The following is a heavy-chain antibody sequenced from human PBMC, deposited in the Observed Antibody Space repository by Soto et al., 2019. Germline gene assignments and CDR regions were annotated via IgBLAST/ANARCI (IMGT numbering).Heavy chain of an antibody. V-gene: IGHV4-59*01. Sequence: QVQLRESGPGLVKPSETLSLTCTVSGDSMTGSYWSWIRQPPGKTLEWIGYIYHSGTTTYNPSLKSRVSISVDTSKNQFSLRLTSVIAADTAVYYCARDMPYAAGSLAGCDYWGQGILVTVSS. CDR1: GDSMTGSY. J-gene: IGHJ4*02. CDR2: IYHSGTT. CDR3: ARDMPYAAGSLAGCDY. D-gene: IGHD1-26*01.